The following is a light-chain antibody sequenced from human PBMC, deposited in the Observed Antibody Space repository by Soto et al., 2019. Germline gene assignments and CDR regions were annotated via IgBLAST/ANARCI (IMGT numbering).Light chain of an antibody. CDR3: AAWDDSLNGRYV. J-gene: IGLJ1*01. Sequence: QPVLTQPPSASGTPGQRVTISCSGSSSNIGSNTVNWYQQLPGTAPKLLIYSNNQRPSGVPDRFSVSKSGTSASLAISGLQSEDEADYYCAAWDDSLNGRYVFGTGTKVTVL. CDR2: SNN. V-gene: IGLV1-44*01. CDR1: SSNIGSNT.